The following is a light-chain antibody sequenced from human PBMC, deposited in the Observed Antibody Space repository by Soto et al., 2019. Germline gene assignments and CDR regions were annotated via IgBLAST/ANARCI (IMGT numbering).Light chain of an antibody. CDR2: DVS. Sequence: QSVLTQPASVSGSPGQSITLSCTGTTSDVGGFDYVSWYQQHPGKVPKLMIFDVSNRPSGVSDRFSGSKSGNTASLTISGLHAEDEPDYYCSSYINTGTQVFGTETKVTV. V-gene: IGLV2-14*03. CDR1: TSDVGGFDY. CDR3: SSYINTGTQV. J-gene: IGLJ1*01.